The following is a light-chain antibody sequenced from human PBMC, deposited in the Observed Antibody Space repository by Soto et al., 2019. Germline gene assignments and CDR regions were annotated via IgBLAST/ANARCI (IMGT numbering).Light chain of an antibody. J-gene: IGKJ1*01. CDR3: QQYGSSPRT. CDR1: QSVSSSY. V-gene: IGKV3D-20*01. Sequence: EIVLTQSPATRSLSPGERATLSCGASQSVSSSYLAWYQQKPGLAPRLLIYDASSRATGIPDRFSGSGSGTDFTLTISRLEPEYFAVYYCQQYGSSPRTFGQGTKVEIK. CDR2: DAS.